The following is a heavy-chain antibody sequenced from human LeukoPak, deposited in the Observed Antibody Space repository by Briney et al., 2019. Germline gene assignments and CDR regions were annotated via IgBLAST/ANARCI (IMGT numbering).Heavy chain of an antibody. Sequence: GGSLRLSCAASGFTFSSYWMHWVRQGPGKGLVWVSRINSDGSSTNYADSVKGRFTISRDNAKNTLNLQMNNLRAEDTAVYYCAKDDRYSSSWLLDYWGQGTLVTVSS. V-gene: IGHV3-74*01. CDR3: AKDDRYSSSWLLDY. CDR2: INSDGSST. J-gene: IGHJ4*02. CDR1: GFTFSSYW. D-gene: IGHD6-13*01.